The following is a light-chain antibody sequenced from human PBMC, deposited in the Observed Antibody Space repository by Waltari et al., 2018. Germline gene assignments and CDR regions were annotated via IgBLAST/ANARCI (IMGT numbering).Light chain of an antibody. CDR1: QIISGW. V-gene: IGKV1-5*03. Sequence: DIQMTQSPSTLSASVGDRVTITCRASQIISGWLAWYQQQTGKAPKLLIHKASVLESGVPSRFSGSGSGSGIEFTLTISSLQPDDFATYHCQQYSNYPWTFGQGTRVEIK. CDR3: QQYSNYPWT. J-gene: IGKJ1*01. CDR2: KAS.